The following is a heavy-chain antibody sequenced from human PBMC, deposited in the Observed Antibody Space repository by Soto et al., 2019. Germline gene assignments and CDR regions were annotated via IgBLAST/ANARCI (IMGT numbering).Heavy chain of an antibody. CDR1: GFIFSSCG. CDR3: ARAMGATTPFDY. CDR2: IWFDGSDK. Sequence: GGSLRLSCAASGFIFSSCGMHWARQAPGKGLEWVAVIWFDGSDKYYADSVKGRFTISRDNSNNTLFLQMNSLRAEDTGVYYCARAMGATTPFDYWGQGTVVTVSS. V-gene: IGHV3-33*01. J-gene: IGHJ4*02. D-gene: IGHD1-26*01.